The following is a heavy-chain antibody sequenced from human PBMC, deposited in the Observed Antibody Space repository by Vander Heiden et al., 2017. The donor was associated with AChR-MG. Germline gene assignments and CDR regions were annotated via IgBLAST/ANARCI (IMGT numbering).Heavy chain of an antibody. D-gene: IGHD3-3*01. J-gene: IGHJ6*02. V-gene: IGHV4-34*01. Sequence: QVQPQQWGAGLVKPSETPSLTCAVYGGSLSGYGWSWIRQPPGKGLEWIGEISHSGRTNYKSSLKSRVTISVDTSKSQFSLKLNSVTAADTAVYYCARVGSITSRMDVWGQGTTVTVSS. CDR2: ISHSGRT. CDR3: ARVGSITSRMDV. CDR1: GGSLSGYG.